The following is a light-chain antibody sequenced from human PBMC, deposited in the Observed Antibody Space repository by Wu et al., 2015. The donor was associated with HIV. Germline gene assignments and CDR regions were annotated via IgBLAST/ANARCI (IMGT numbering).Light chain of an antibody. Sequence: EIVLTQSPGSLSLSPGERATLSCRASQTIRSTYLAWYQQKPGQAPRLLIYGASSRATGIPDRFSGSGSGTDFTLTINKLEPEDFAMYYCQQYGSSMYSFGQGTNLEIK. CDR1: QTIRSTY. V-gene: IGKV3-20*01. J-gene: IGKJ2*03. CDR2: GAS. CDR3: QQYGSSMYS.